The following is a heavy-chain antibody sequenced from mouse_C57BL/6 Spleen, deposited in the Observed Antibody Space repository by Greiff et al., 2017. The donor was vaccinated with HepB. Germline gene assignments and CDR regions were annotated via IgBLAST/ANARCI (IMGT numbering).Heavy chain of an antibody. CDR3: AGTTVVEDYAMDY. Sequence: VQLQQSGPGLVQPSQSLSITCTVSGFSLTSYGVHWVRQSPGTGLEWLGVIWSGGSTDYNAAFISRLSISKDNSKSQVFFKMNSLQADDTAIYYCAGTTVVEDYAMDYWGQGTSVTVSS. J-gene: IGHJ4*01. V-gene: IGHV2-2*01. D-gene: IGHD1-1*01. CDR2: IWSGGST. CDR1: GFSLTSYG.